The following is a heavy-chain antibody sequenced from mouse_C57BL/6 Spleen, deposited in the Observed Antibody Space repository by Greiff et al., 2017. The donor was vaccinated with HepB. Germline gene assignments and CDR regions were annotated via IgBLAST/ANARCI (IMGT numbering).Heavy chain of an antibody. CDR1: GYTFTDYY. D-gene: IGHD1-1*01. V-gene: IGHV1-76*01. Sequence: QVHVKQSGAELVRPGASVKLSCKASGYTFTDYYINWVKQRPGQGLEWIARIYPGSGNTYYNEKFKGKATLTAEKSSSTAYMQLSSLTSEDSAVYFCARDYYGSSLFDYWGQGTTLTVSS. CDR2: IYPGSGNT. CDR3: ARDYYGSSLFDY. J-gene: IGHJ2*01.